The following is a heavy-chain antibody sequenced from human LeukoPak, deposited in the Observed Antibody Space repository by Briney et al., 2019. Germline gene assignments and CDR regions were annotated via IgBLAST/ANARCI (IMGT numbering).Heavy chain of an antibody. CDR1: GDSSSGHSYF. Sequence: SETLSLTCTVSGDSSSGHSYFWGWVRQPPGKGLEWIGNIHHIGSTYYNPSLKSRVAISVDTSTKQFSLKVNSVTAADTAVYYCARTVPYNCGWRATFDFWGQGILVTVSS. V-gene: IGHV4-39*01. D-gene: IGHD6-19*01. CDR2: IHHIGST. J-gene: IGHJ4*02. CDR3: ARTVPYNCGWRATFDF.